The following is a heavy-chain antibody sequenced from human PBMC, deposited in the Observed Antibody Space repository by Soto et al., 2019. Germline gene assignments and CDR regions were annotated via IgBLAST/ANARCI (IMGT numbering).Heavy chain of an antibody. CDR1: GGSISSSSYY. V-gene: IGHV4-39*07. J-gene: IGHJ4*02. CDR2: TYYGASS. CDR3: VRVAGSASWYETDS. Sequence: SETLSRTCTVSGGSISSSSYYWGWIRQPPGKGLEWIGTTYYGASSYYNPSLRSRITILLDASTHQLSLKLSSVTAADTAVYFCVRVAGSASWYETDSWGQG. D-gene: IGHD6-13*01.